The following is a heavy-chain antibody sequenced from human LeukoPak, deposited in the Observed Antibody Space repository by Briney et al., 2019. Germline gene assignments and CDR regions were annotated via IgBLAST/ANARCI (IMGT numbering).Heavy chain of an antibody. D-gene: IGHD3-10*02. CDR3: ARSVPPEDV. J-gene: IGHJ6*02. CDR1: GGSVSSDYYA. CDR2: TFYSGDT. Sequence: SETLSLTCTVSGGSVSSDYYAWSWIRQTPGKGLEWIGYTFYSGDTYYNPSLKSRITISVDSSKNQFSLKLNSVTAADTAVYYCARSVPPEDVWGQGTTVIVSS. V-gene: IGHV4-30-4*01.